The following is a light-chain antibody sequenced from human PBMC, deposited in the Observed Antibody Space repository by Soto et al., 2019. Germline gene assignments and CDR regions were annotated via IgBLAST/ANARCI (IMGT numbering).Light chain of an antibody. J-gene: IGLJ2*01. CDR2: EGS. Sequence: QSALTQPASVSGSPGQSITISCTGTSSDVGSYNLVSWYQQHPGKAPKLMIYEGSKRPSGVSNRFSGSKSGNTASLTISGVQGEDEAEYYCCSYAGSSVAFGGGTKLTVL. V-gene: IGLV2-23*01. CDR3: CSYAGSSVA. CDR1: SSDVGSYNL.